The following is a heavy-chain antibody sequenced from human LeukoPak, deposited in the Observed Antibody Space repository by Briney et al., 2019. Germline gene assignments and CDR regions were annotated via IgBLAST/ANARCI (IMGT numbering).Heavy chain of an antibody. CDR3: ARGLRSKAYCSSTSCYSNLFDY. J-gene: IGHJ4*02. Sequence: SQTLSLTCAISGDSVSSNSATWNWIRQSPSRGLEWLGRTYYKSKWYNDYAVSVKSRITINSDTSKDQFSLQLSSVTAADTAVYYCARGLRSKAYCSSTSCYSNLFDYWGQGTLVTVSS. CDR2: TYYKSKWYN. V-gene: IGHV6-1*01. CDR1: GDSVSSNSAT. D-gene: IGHD2-2*01.